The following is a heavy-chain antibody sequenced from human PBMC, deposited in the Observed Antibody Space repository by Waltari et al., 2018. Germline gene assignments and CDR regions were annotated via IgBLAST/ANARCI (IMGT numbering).Heavy chain of an antibody. Sequence: QVQLVESGGGVVQPGRSLRLSCAASGFTFSSYGMHWVRQAPGQGLEWVAVIWYDGSNKYYADSVKGRFTISRDNSKNTLYLQMNSLRAEDTAVYYCARGAYSSSWPIYYYGMDVWGQGTTVTVSS. CDR2: IWYDGSNK. CDR3: ARGAYSSSWPIYYYGMDV. CDR1: GFTFSSYG. D-gene: IGHD6-13*01. J-gene: IGHJ6*02. V-gene: IGHV3-33*01.